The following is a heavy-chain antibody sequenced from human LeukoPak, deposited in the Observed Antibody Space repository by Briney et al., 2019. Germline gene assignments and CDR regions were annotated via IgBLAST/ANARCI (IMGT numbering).Heavy chain of an antibody. Sequence: SATLSLTCAISGDSVSSNSAAWNWIRQSPSRGLEWVGRTYYRSKWYNDYALSVRGRITINPDTSKNQFSLQLNSMTPEDTAVYYCTRGWNSFDYWGQGTLVTVSS. J-gene: IGHJ4*03. D-gene: IGHD1-1*01. CDR3: TRGWNSFDY. CDR2: TYYRSKWYN. CDR1: GDSVSSNSAA. V-gene: IGHV6-1*01.